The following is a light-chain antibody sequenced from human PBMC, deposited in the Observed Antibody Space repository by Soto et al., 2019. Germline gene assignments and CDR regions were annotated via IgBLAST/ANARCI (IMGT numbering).Light chain of an antibody. CDR3: QEYNCHSSST. J-gene: IGKJ1*01. Sequence: DIQMTQTPSTLSASVGARVTITFRASQRANRWLAWYQQKPGRAPKLLIYEASRLDSGVPSRLSGSGSGTEFTLTISSLQPDVFVIYYGQEYNCHSSSTFGQGTKVEVK. V-gene: IGKV1-5*03. CDR2: EAS. CDR1: QRANRW.